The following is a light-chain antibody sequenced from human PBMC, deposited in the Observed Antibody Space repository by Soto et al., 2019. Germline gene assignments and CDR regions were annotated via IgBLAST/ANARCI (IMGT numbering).Light chain of an antibody. CDR2: SNN. V-gene: IGLV1-44*01. CDR1: SSNIGTNT. Sequence: QSVLTQPPSASGTPGQRVTISCSGSSSNIGTNTVNWYQHLPGTAPKLLIYSNNQRPSWVPDRFSGSKSATSASLAISGLQSEDEADYYCASWDDSLNGPVFGGGTKLTVL. J-gene: IGLJ2*01. CDR3: ASWDDSLNGPV.